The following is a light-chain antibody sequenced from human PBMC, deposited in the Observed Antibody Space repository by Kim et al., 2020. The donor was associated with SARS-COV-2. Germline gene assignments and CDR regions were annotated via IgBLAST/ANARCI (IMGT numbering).Light chain of an antibody. Sequence: ASVGDRVTITCRASQSISSYLNWYQQKPGRAPKLLIHAASSLQGGVPSRFSGSGSGTDFTLTISSLQPEDFATYFCQHSYSTPFTFGPGTKVDIK. CDR2: AAS. CDR1: QSISSY. J-gene: IGKJ3*01. V-gene: IGKV1-39*01. CDR3: QHSYSTPFT.